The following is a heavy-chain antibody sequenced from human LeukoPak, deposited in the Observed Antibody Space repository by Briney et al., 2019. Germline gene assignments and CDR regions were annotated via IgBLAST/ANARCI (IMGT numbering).Heavy chain of an antibody. D-gene: IGHD4-11*01. V-gene: IGHV4-59*01. CDR3: ARASVTYYYYYYMDV. CDR2: IHYSGST. J-gene: IGHJ6*03. Sequence: SETLSLTCTVSGVSISSYYWTWIRQPPGKGLEWIGYIHYSGSTNYNPSLKSRVTISVDPSKNQYSLMLSSVPAADTAVYYCARASVTYYYYYYMDVWGKGTTVTVSS. CDR1: GVSISSYY.